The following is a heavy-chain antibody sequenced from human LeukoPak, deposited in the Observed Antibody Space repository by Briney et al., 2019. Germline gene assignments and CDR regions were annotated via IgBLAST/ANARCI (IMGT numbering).Heavy chain of an antibody. V-gene: IGHV4-31*03. Sequence: SETLSLTCTVSGGSISSDGFYWNWIRQHPGKGLEWIGYVFYSGSTYCNPSLKNRVTLSIDTSKNQFSLELSSVIDADTAVYYCARGIWFDPWGQGTLVTVSS. CDR2: VFYSGST. CDR1: GGSISSDGFY. CDR3: ARGIWFDP. J-gene: IGHJ5*02.